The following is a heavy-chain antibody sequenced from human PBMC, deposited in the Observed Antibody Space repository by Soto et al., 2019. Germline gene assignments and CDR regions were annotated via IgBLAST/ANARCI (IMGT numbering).Heavy chain of an antibody. J-gene: IGHJ3*02. CDR1: GYSFTSYC. D-gene: IGHD2-2*02. Sequence: GESLKISCKGSGYSFTSYCIGWVRQMPGKGLEWMGIIYPGDSDTRYSPSFQGQVIISADKSISTAYLQWSSLKASDTAMYYCARLRYCSSTSCYTPFNIWGQGTMGTVAS. V-gene: IGHV5-51*01. CDR3: ARLRYCSSTSCYTPFNI. CDR2: IYPGDSDT.